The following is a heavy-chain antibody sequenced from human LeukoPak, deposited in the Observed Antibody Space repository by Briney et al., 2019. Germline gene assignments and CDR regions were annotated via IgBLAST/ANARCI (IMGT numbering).Heavy chain of an antibody. CDR2: ISSSSSYI. V-gene: IGHV3-21*04. J-gene: IGHJ4*02. Sequence: GGSLRLSCAASGFTFSSYSMIWPRQATGKGLEWVSSISSSSSYIYYADSVKGRFTISRDNAKNSLYLQMNSLRAEDTAVYYCAKLFGDIGVANTPFYYFDYWGQGTLVTVTS. D-gene: IGHD6-19*01. CDR1: GFTFSSYS. CDR3: AKLFGDIGVANTPFYYFDY.